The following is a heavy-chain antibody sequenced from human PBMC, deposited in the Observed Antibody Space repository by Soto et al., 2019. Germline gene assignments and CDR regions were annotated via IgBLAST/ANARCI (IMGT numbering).Heavy chain of an antibody. D-gene: IGHD1-1*01. CDR3: AKDKSGTTAFDI. CDR2: INERGGST. CDR1: GFTFSTYA. J-gene: IGHJ3*02. V-gene: IGHV3-23*01. Sequence: PGGSLRLSCADSGFTFSTYALSWVRQAPGKGLEWVSAINERGGSTYYADSVKGRFTISRDNSKNTLYLQMKSLRAEGTALYYCAKDKSGTTAFDIWGQGTMVTVSS.